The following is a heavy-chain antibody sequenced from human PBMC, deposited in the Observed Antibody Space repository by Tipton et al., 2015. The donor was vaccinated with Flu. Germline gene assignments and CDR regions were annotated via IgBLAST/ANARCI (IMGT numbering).Heavy chain of an antibody. J-gene: IGHJ6*02. Sequence: QVQLVQSGAEVKKPGASVKVSCKASGYTFTSYGISWVRQAPGQGLEWMGWISAYNGNTNYAQKLQGRVTMTTDTSTSTAYMELRSLRSDDTAVYYCARGGTHDILTGYLRSYYYGMDVWGQGTTVTVSS. D-gene: IGHD3-9*01. CDR2: ISAYNGNT. CDR1: GYTFTSYG. V-gene: IGHV1-18*01. CDR3: ARGGTHDILTGYLRSYYYGMDV.